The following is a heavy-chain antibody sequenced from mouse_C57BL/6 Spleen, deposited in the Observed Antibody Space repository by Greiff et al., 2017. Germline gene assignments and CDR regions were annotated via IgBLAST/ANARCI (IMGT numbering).Heavy chain of an antibody. Sequence: VQLQQPGAELVKPGASVKLSCKASGYTFTSYWMQWVKQRPGQGLEWIGEIDPSDSYTNYNQKFKGKATLTVDTSSSTAYMQLSSLTSEDSAVYYCARPFTTTVAHSSDYWGQGTTLTVSS. V-gene: IGHV1-50*01. CDR3: ARPFTTTVAHSSDY. CDR1: GYTFTSYW. D-gene: IGHD1-1*01. J-gene: IGHJ2*01. CDR2: IDPSDSYT.